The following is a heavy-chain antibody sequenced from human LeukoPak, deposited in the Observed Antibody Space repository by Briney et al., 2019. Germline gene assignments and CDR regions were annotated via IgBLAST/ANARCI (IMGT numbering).Heavy chain of an antibody. D-gene: IGHD3-22*01. V-gene: IGHV3-33*08. CDR2: IWYDGSNK. Sequence: GGSLRLSCAASGLTFSSYNMHWVRQAPGKGLEWVAVIWYDGSNKYYADSVKGRFTISRDNSKNTLYLQMNSLRAEDTAVYYCARGLYYYDSSGYWFDYWGQGTLVTVSS. CDR1: GLTFSSYN. J-gene: IGHJ4*02. CDR3: ARGLYYYDSSGYWFDY.